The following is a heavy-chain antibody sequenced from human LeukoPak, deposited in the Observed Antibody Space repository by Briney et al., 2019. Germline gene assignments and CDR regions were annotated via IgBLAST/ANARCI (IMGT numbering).Heavy chain of an antibody. J-gene: IGHJ4*02. Sequence: SETLSLTCAVYGGSFSGYYWRWIRQPPGRGLGWIGEINHNGSTNYKPSLKSRVTISVDTSKNQFSLKLSSVTAADTAVYYCARGRSGGYGLDYWGQGTLVTVSS. CDR3: ARGRSGGYGLDY. CDR1: GGSFSGYY. V-gene: IGHV4-34*01. CDR2: INHNGST. D-gene: IGHD5-12*01.